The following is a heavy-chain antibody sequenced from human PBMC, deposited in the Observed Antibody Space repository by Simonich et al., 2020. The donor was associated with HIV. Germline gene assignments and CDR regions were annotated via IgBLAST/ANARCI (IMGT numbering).Heavy chain of an antibody. CDR3: ARGFYQRLYYFDY. V-gene: IGHV4-34*01. CDR2: INHSGST. D-gene: IGHD2-2*01. J-gene: IGHJ4*02. CDR1: GASYSGYY. Sequence: QVQLQQWGAGLLKPSETLSLTCAVYGASYSGYYWSWIRQPPGKGLEWIGEINHSGSTNYNPSLKSRVTISVETSKNQFSLKLSSVTAADTAVYYCARGFYQRLYYFDYWGQGTLVTVSS.